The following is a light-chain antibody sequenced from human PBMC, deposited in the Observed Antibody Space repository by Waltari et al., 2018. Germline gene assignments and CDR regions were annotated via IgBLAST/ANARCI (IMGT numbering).Light chain of an antibody. CDR2: AAS. V-gene: IGKV1-39*01. CDR1: KSISNH. Sequence: DIQMTQSPSSLSASVGDRVTITRRASKSISNHLNWYQQKPGKVPKLLIYAASTLQSGVPSRFSGSGSGTDFTLTVSSLQPEDFATYFCQHSDAIPITFGGGTKVEIK. J-gene: IGKJ4*01. CDR3: QHSDAIPIT.